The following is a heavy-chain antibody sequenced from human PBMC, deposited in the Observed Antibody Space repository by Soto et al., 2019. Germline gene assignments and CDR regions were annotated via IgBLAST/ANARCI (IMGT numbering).Heavy chain of an antibody. D-gene: IGHD1-26*01. CDR1: GFTFSSYA. CDR2: ISGSGDST. J-gene: IGHJ4*02. V-gene: IGHV3-23*01. Sequence: EVQLLESGGGLVQPGGSLRLSCAASGFTFSSYAMRWVRQAPVKGLEWVSAISGSGDSTYYADSVKGRFTISSDNSKNTLYLQMNSLRGEDTAVYYCARRGSGSYYDYWGQGTLVTVSS. CDR3: ARRGSGSYYDY.